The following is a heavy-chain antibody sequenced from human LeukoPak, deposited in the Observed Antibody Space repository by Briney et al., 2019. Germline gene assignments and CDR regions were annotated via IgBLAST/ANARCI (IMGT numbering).Heavy chain of an antibody. CDR1: GFSFSTYA. CDR3: AKSLYGGCDY. CDR2: VNGNGGGT. D-gene: IGHD3-16*02. J-gene: IGHJ4*02. V-gene: IGHV3-23*01. Sequence: GGSLRLSCAASGFSFSTYAMSWVRQAPGKGLEWVSGVNGNGGGTSYADSVKGRFTIFRDNSKNTVYLQMNSLRVEDTAVYYCAKSLYGGCDYWGQGTVVTVSS.